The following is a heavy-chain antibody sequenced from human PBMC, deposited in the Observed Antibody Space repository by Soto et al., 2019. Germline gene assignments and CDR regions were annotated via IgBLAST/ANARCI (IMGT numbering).Heavy chain of an antibody. V-gene: IGHV4-59*01. Sequence: PSETLSLTCTVSGGSLSSYYWSWIRQPPGKGLEWIGYIYYSGSTNYNPSLKSRVTISVDTSKNQFSLKLSSVTAADTAVYYCAREGSIAVAGPRFDYWGQGTLVTVSS. CDR1: GGSLSSYY. CDR2: IYYSGST. D-gene: IGHD6-19*01. CDR3: AREGSIAVAGPRFDY. J-gene: IGHJ4*02.